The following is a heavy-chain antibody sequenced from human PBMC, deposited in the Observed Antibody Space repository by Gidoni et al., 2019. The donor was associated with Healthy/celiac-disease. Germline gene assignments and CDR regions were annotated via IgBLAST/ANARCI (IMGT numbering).Heavy chain of an antibody. V-gene: IGHV3-15*01. J-gene: IGHJ4*02. CDR3: TTTKRRNYYDSSGYYDY. Sequence: EVQLLESGGGLVKPGGSIRLSCTASGFTFSNAWMSWVRQAPGMGLECVCRIKSKTDFGTTDYAAPVKGRFTISRDDSKNTLYLQMNSLKTEDTAVYYCTTTKRRNYYDSSGYYDYWGQGTLVTVSS. D-gene: IGHD3-22*01. CDR2: IKSKTDFGTT. CDR1: GFTFSNAW.